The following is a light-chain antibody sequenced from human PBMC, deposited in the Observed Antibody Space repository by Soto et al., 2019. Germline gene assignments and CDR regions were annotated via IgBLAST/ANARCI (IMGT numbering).Light chain of an antibody. V-gene: IGKV1-5*03. J-gene: IGKJ1*01. Sequence: DIHMTQSPSTLSASVGDRVTITCRASQSISLWVAWYQQKPGRAPNLLIYKTSSLETGDPSRFSRSGSVTEFTLTISILQPDDFATYYCQHDKDYAWTFGQGTKVEVK. CDR1: QSISLW. CDR2: KTS. CDR3: QHDKDYAWT.